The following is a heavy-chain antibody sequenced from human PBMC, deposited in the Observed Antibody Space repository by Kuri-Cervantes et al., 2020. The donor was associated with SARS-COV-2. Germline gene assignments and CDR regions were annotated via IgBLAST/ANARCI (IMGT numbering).Heavy chain of an antibody. CDR1: GYTFTSYG. CDR2: IIPIFGTA. D-gene: IGHD1-26*01. J-gene: IGHJ4*02. CDR3: ARDHSGSNEGYYFDY. Sequence: SVKVSCKASGYTFTSYGISWVRQAPGQGLEWMGGIIPIFGTANYAQKFQGRVTITTDESTSTAYMELSSLRSKDTAVYYCARDHSGSNEGYYFDYWGQGTLVTVSS. V-gene: IGHV1-69*05.